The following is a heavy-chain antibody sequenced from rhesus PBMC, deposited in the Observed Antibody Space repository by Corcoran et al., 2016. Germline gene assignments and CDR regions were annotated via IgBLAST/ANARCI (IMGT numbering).Heavy chain of an antibody. CDR2: TSGSGGGT. CDR1: GGSISSNY. Sequence: QVQLQESGPGLVKPSETLSLTCAVSGGSISSNYWSWIRQPPGKELEWIGRTSGSGGGTDYNPSLKSLVTILTATSKNQFSLKLSSVTAADTAVYYCAILQAYYFDYWGQGVLVTVSS. D-gene: IGHD1-44*01. V-gene: IGHV4-173*01. J-gene: IGHJ4*01. CDR3: AILQAYYFDY.